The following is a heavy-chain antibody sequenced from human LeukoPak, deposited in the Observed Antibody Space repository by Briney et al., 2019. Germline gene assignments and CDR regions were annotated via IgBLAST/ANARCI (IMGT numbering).Heavy chain of an antibody. J-gene: IGHJ6*03. V-gene: IGHV1-2*02. D-gene: IGHD3-10*01. CDR3: ARGPQGSGSAPYYYYYMDV. CDR2: INPKSGGT. Sequence: GASVKVSCKASGYTFTGYYMHWVRQAPGQGLEWMGWINPKSGGTNYAQKFQGRVTMTRDTSISTAYMELSRLRSDDTAVYYCARGPQGSGSAPYYYYYMDVWGKGTTVTVSS. CDR1: GYTFTGYY.